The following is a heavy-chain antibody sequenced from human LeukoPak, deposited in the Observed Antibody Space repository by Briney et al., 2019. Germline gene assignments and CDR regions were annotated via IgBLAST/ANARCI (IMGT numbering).Heavy chain of an antibody. CDR2: ISYDGSNK. D-gene: IGHD3-3*01. CDR3: AKDRDDFWSGRDFDY. CDR1: GFTFSSYA. J-gene: IGHJ4*02. Sequence: GGSLRLSCAASGFTFSSYAMHWVRQAPGKGLEWVAVISYDGSNKYYADSVKGRFTISRDNSKNTLYLQMNSLRAEDTAVYYCAKDRDDFWSGRDFDYWGQGTLVTVSS. V-gene: IGHV3-30-3*01.